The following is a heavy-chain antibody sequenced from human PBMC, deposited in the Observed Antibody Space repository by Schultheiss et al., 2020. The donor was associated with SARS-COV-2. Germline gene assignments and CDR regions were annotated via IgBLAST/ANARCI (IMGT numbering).Heavy chain of an antibody. J-gene: IGHJ3*01. V-gene: IGHV3-23*01. CDR1: GFTFSDYY. CDR3: AKDLVTIFGVAS. CDR2: ISSNGGST. D-gene: IGHD3-3*01. Sequence: GGSLRLSCAASGFTFSDYYMSWIRQAPGKGLEYVSAISSNGGSTYYADSVKGRFTISRDNSKNTLYLQMNSLRAEDTAVYYCAKDLVTIFGVASWGQGTIVTVSS.